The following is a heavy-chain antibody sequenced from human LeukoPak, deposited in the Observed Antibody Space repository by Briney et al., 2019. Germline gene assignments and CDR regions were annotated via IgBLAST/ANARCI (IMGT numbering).Heavy chain of an antibody. J-gene: IGHJ5*02. V-gene: IGHV4-34*01. CDR3: ARIVVVPAAIAPRGNWFDP. CDR2: INHSGST. D-gene: IGHD2-2*01. CDR1: GGSFSGYY. Sequence: SETLSLTCAVYGGSFSGYYWSWIRQPPGKGLGWIGEINHSGSTNYNPSLKSRVTISVDTSKNQFSLKLSSVTAADTAVYYCARIVVVPAAIAPRGNWFDPWGQGTLVTVSS.